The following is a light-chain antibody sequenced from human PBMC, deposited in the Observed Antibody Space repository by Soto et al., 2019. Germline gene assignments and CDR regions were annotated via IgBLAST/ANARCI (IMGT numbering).Light chain of an antibody. CDR2: GAS. CDR1: QSVSGRY. CDR3: QQSGGSTLT. Sequence: IVLTQSPGALSLSTGERGSLSCRARQSVSGRYLAWYQQKPGQAPRLLIYGASSRATGIPDRFSGSGSGTDGTLTISRLEEEDGAVYDCQQSGGSTLTFGGGTKVDIK. J-gene: IGKJ4*01. V-gene: IGKV3-20*01.